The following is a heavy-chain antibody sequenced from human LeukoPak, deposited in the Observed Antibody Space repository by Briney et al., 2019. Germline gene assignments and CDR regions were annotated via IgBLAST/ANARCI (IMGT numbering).Heavy chain of an antibody. D-gene: IGHD5-24*01. CDR2: IYYSGST. Sequence: PSETLSLTCTVSGYSISSGYYWGWIRQPPGKGLEWIGSIYYSGSTYYNPSLKSRVTISVDTSKNQFSLKLSSVTAADTAVYYCARVFSEVEYYMDVWGKGTTVTVSS. CDR1: GYSISSGYY. CDR3: ARVFSEVEYYMDV. V-gene: IGHV4-38-2*02. J-gene: IGHJ6*03.